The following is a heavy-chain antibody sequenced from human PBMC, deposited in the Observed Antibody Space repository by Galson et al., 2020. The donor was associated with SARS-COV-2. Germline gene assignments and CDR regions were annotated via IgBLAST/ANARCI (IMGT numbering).Heavy chain of an antibody. CDR2: ISGSGGST. CDR1: GFTFSSYA. D-gene: IGHD2-2*01. V-gene: IGHV3-23*01. CDR3: AKFGEYQLLSMGFDY. J-gene: IGHJ4*02. Sequence: GGSLRLSCAASGFTFSSYAMSWVRQAPGKGLEWVSAISGSGGSTYYADSVKGRFTISRDNSKNTLYLQMNSLRAEDTAVYYCAKFGEYQLLSMGFDYWGQGTLVTVSS.